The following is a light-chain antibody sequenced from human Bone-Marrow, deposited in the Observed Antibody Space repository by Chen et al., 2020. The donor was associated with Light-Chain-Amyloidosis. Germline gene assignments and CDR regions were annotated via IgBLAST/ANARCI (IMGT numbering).Light chain of an antibody. CDR3: SSYTITNTLV. Sequence: QSALTQPPSVSGSPGQSLTIPCTGTSSDVGGDNHVSWYQQHPDKAPKPMTYEVTNRPSWVPDRFSGSKSDNTASLTISGLQTEDEADYFCSSYTITNTLVFGSGTRVTVL. J-gene: IGLJ1*01. CDR1: SSDVGGDNH. CDR2: EVT. V-gene: IGLV2-14*01.